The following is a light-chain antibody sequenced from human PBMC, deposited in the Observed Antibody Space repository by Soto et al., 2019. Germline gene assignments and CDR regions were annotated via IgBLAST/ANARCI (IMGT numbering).Light chain of an antibody. Sequence: QSVLTQPPSVSGAPGRRVTISCTGSSSNIGAGYDVHWYQQLPGTAPKLLIYGNSNRPSGVPDRFSGSKSGTSASLAITGLQAEDEADYYCQSYDSSLSGRWVFGGGTKVTVL. J-gene: IGLJ3*02. CDR3: QSYDSSLSGRWV. CDR2: GNS. CDR1: SSNIGAGYD. V-gene: IGLV1-40*01.